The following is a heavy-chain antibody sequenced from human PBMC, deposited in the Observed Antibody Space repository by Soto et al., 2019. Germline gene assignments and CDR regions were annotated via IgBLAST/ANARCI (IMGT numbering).Heavy chain of an antibody. CDR3: ARDMTTVYMDV. V-gene: IGHV3-66*01. Sequence: SLRLSCAASGFTVSSNYMSWVRQAPGKGLEWVSVIYSGGSTYYADSVKGRFTISRDNSKNTLYLQMNSLRAEDTAVYYCARDMTTVYMDVWGTGTTVTVSS. D-gene: IGHD4-17*01. CDR2: IYSGGST. CDR1: GFTVSSNY. J-gene: IGHJ6*03.